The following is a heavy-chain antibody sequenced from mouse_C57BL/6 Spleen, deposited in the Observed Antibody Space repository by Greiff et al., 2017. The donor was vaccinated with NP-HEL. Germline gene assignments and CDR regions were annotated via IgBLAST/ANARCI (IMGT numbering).Heavy chain of an antibody. CDR2: INPSNGGT. D-gene: IGHD2-4*01. J-gene: IGHJ3*01. V-gene: IGHV1-53*01. CDR1: GYTFTSYW. CDR3: AREGVYYDYDAWFAY. Sequence: QVQLQQPGTELVKPGASVKLSCKASGYTFTSYWMHLVKQRPGQGLEWIGNINPSNGGTNYNEKFKSKATLTVDKSSSTAYMQLSSLTSEDSAVYYCAREGVYYDYDAWFAYWGQGTLVTVSA.